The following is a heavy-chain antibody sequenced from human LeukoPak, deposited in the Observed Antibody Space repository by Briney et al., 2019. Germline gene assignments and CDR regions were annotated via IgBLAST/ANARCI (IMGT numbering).Heavy chain of an antibody. V-gene: IGHV3-9*01. Sequence: AGGSLRLSCAASGFTFDDYAMHWVRQAPGKGLEWVSGISWNSGSIGYADSVKGRFTISRDNAKNSLYLQMNSLRAEDTAVYYCASGGYFDYWGQGTLVTVSS. CDR2: ISWNSGSI. J-gene: IGHJ4*02. CDR1: GFTFDDYA. CDR3: ASGGYFDY. D-gene: IGHD3-10*01.